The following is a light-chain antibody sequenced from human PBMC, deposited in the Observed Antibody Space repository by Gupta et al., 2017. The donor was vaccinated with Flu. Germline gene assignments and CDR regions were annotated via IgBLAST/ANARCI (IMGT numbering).Light chain of an antibody. CDR2: LEGSGSY. CDR1: SGHSRYI. CDR3: ETWYSNTRV. V-gene: IGLV4-60*03. J-gene: IGLJ2*01. Sequence: VKRTGSRSSGHSRYIIAWHRQHPWNAPRYLMKLEGSGSYNNGSCVHDRFSGSSSGADHYLTIANLQAEDEAYYYCETWYSNTRVFGVGTKLTVL.